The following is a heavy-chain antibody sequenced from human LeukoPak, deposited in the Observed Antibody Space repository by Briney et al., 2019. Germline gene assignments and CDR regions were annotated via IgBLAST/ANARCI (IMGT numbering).Heavy chain of an antibody. D-gene: IGHD4-11*01. CDR3: AKGVDDSTVTHLDY. CDR2: ISWNSGSI. CDR1: GFTFDDYA. V-gene: IGHV3-9*01. Sequence: GGSLRLSCAASGFTFDDYAMHWVRQAPGKGLEWVSGISWNSGSIGYADSVKGRFTISRDNAKNSLYLQMNSLRAEDTALYYCAKGVDDSTVTHLDYWGQGTLVTVSS. J-gene: IGHJ4*02.